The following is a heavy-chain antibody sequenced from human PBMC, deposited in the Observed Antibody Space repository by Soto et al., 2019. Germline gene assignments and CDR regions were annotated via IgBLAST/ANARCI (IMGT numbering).Heavy chain of an antibody. D-gene: IGHD4-17*01. V-gene: IGHV3-21*06. CDR3: ARDLGIRATVTLDH. CDR2: ITSSSSHI. Sequence: GGSLRLSCAASGFTFNTYSMTWVRQAPGKGLEWVSHITSSSSHIYYADSVKGRFTISRGNAKNSLYLQMSSLRVEDTAVYYCARDLGIRATVTLDHWGQGTPVTVSS. J-gene: IGHJ5*02. CDR1: GFTFNTYS.